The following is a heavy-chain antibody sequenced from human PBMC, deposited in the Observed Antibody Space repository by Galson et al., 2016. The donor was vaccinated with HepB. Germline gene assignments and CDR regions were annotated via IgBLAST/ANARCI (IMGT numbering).Heavy chain of an antibody. CDR1: GITFSDSY. D-gene: IGHD3-3*01. J-gene: IGHJ6*02. V-gene: IGHV3-11*01. CDR2: ISSSGSTI. Sequence: SLRLSCAASGITFSDSYMTWIRQAPGKGLEWLSYISSSGSTIYYADSVKGRFTISRDNAKSSLYLQMNSLRAEDTAVNYCARVMVDYHYWSNKPKHYYSGMDDWGQGTTVTVSS. CDR3: ARVMVDYHYWSNKPKHYYSGMDD.